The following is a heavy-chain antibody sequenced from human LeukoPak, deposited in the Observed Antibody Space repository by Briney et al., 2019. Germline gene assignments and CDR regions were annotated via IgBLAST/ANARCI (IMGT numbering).Heavy chain of an antibody. CDR2: IIPTFGTA. CDR1: GGTFSSYA. CDR3: ARGGGSYFEADY. Sequence: SVKDSCKASGGTFSSYAISWVRQAPGQGLEWMGGIIPTFGTANYAQKFQGRVTITADESTSTAYMELSSLRSEDTAVYYCARGGGSYFEADYWGQGTLVTVSS. D-gene: IGHD1-26*01. J-gene: IGHJ4*02. V-gene: IGHV1-69*01.